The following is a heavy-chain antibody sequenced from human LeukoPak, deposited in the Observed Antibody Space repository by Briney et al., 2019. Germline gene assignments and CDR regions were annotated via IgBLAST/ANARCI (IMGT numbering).Heavy chain of an antibody. V-gene: IGHV4-34*01. CDR3: ASLLNVAGYRGHDSDY. Sequence: SSETLSLTCAVYGVSFSGYYWRWIRQPPGKGLEWIGEINHSGSTNYNPSLKSRVTISVDTSKSQFSLKLRSVTAADTAVYYCASLLNVAGYRGHDSDYWGQGTLVTVSS. CDR2: INHSGST. CDR1: GVSFSGYY. J-gene: IGHJ4*02. D-gene: IGHD5-12*01.